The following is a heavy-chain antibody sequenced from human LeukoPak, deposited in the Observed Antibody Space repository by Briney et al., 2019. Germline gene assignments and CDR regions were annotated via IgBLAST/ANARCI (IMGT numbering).Heavy chain of an antibody. V-gene: IGHV3-9*01. D-gene: IGHD3-10*01. CDR1: GFIFVDYA. CDR2: ISWNSGSI. CDR3: ARDMAMVRGNGMDV. Sequence: PGRSLRLSCAASGFIFVDYAMHWVRQAPGQGLEWVAGISWNSGSIDYADSVKGRITISRDNAKDSLHLQMNSLRAEDTALYYCARDMAMVRGNGMDVWGQGTTVTVSS. J-gene: IGHJ6*02.